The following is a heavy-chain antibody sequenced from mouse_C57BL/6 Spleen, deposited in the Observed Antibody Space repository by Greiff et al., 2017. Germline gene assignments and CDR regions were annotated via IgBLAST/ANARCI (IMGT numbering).Heavy chain of an antibody. V-gene: IGHV2-9-1*01. Sequence: QVQLQQSGPGLVAPSQSLSITCTVSGFSLTSYAISWVRQPPGKGLEWLGVIWTGGGTNYNSALKSRLSISKDNSKSQVYLKMNSLQTGDTARYYCARNEDYAMDDWGQGTSVTVSS. J-gene: IGHJ4*01. CDR3: ARNEDYAMDD. CDR2: IWTGGGT. CDR1: GFSLTSYA.